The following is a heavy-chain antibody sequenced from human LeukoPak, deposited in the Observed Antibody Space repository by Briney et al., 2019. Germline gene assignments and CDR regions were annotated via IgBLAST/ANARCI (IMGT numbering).Heavy chain of an antibody. J-gene: IGHJ1*01. CDR2: ISFSGSTI. CDR1: GFTFSSYE. V-gene: IGHV3-48*03. D-gene: IGHD3-22*01. CDR3: ARGGYYDSSSYYYVGYFHH. Sequence: GGSLRLSCAASGFTFSSYEMNWVRQAPGKGLEWVSYISFSGSTIYYADSVKGRFTISRDNAKNSLYVQMNSLRAEDTAVYYCARGGYYDSSSYYYVGYFHHWGQGTLVTVSS.